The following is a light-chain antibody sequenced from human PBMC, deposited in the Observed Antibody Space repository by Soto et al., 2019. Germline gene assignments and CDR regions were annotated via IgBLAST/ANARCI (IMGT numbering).Light chain of an antibody. V-gene: IGKV3-20*01. Sequence: IVLAQSPGNLSLSPGEKATLSCQGSQSVSKNYLAWYQQKPGPAPRVLIYGASSRATGIPGRFSGSGSGTDFTLTISRLEPEDFAVYYCQQYGRSPFTFGPGTKVDIK. J-gene: IGKJ3*01. CDR1: QSVSKNY. CDR2: GAS. CDR3: QQYGRSPFT.